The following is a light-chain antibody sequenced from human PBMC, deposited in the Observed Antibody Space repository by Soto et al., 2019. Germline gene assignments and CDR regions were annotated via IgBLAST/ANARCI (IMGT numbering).Light chain of an antibody. CDR3: QQYNIWPPLT. Sequence: EIVMTQSPGTLSVSPGERATLSCRASQSVSSNLAWYQQKPGQAPRLLIYGASTRTTGIQARFSGSGSGTEFTLTISSLQSEDFAVYYCQQYNIWPPLTFGQGTKLEIK. V-gene: IGKV3-15*01. J-gene: IGKJ2*01. CDR1: QSVSSN. CDR2: GAS.